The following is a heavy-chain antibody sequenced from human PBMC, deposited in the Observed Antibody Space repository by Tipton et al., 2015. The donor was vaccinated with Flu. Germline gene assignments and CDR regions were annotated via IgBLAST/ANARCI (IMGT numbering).Heavy chain of an antibody. CDR2: ISYDGRNK. Sequence: QLVQSGGGVVQPGRSLRLSCAASGFTFSTYGMHWVRQAPGKGLQWLAVISYDGRNKYYVDSVKGRFTISRDNSKNTLYLQMNSLRAEDTAVYYCAKDPTPFGDLLVGNWFDPWGQGTLVTVSS. V-gene: IGHV3-30*18. J-gene: IGHJ5*02. D-gene: IGHD3-10*01. CDR1: GFTFSTYG. CDR3: AKDPTPFGDLLVGNWFDP.